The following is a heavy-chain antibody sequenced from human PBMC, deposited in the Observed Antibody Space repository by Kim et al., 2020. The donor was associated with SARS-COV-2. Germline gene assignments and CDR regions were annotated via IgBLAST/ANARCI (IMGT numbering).Heavy chain of an antibody. Sequence: GGSLRLSCAASGFTFDDYAMHWVRQAPGKGLEWVSGISWNSGSIGYADSVKGRFTISRDNAKNSLYLQMNSLRAEDTALYYCAKDLSQQPGAFDIWGQGTIVTVSS. J-gene: IGHJ3*02. V-gene: IGHV3-9*01. D-gene: IGHD6-13*01. CDR3: AKDLSQQPGAFDI. CDR1: GFTFDDYA. CDR2: ISWNSGSI.